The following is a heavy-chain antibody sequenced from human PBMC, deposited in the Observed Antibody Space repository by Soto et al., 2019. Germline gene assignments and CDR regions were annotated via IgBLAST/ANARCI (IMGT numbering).Heavy chain of an antibody. CDR1: GGTFSNYA. V-gene: IGHV1-69*13. D-gene: IGHD2-2*02. CDR3: ARAVVVPAAIAGDYYYYGMDV. Sequence: SVKVSCKASGGTFSNYAISWVRQAPGQGLEWMGGFIPMFGTANYAQKFQDRVTITADESTSTAYMYLNSLRSADTAVYYCARAVVVPAAIAGDYYYYGMDVWGQGTTVTVSS. J-gene: IGHJ6*02. CDR2: FIPMFGTA.